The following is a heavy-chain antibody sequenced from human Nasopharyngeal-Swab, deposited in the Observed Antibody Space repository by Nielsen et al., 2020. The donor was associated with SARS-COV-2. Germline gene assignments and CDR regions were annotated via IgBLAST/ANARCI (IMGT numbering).Heavy chain of an antibody. Sequence: GSLRLSCTVSGGSISSYYWSWIRQPPGKGLEWIGYIYYSGSTNYNPSLKSRVTISVDTSKNQFSLKLSSVTAADTAVYYCARGFDIVLMVYAIRSNWFDPWGQGTLVTVSS. CDR1: GGSISSYY. CDR2: IYYSGST. V-gene: IGHV4-59*13. J-gene: IGHJ5*02. CDR3: ARGFDIVLMVYAIRSNWFDP. D-gene: IGHD2-8*01.